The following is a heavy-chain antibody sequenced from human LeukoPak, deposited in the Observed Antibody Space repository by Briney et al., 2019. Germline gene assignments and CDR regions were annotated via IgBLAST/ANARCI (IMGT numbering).Heavy chain of an antibody. V-gene: IGHV1-46*01. CDR2: INPSGGST. D-gene: IGHD2-2*01. CDR1: GYTFTSYY. Sequence: ASVKVSCKASGYTFTSYYMHWVRQAPGQGLEWMGIINPSGGSTSYAQKFQGRVTMTRDMSTSTVYMELSSLRSEDTAVYYCAREIVVVVPAAIRYMDVWGKGTTVTISS. J-gene: IGHJ6*03. CDR3: AREIVVVVPAAIRYMDV.